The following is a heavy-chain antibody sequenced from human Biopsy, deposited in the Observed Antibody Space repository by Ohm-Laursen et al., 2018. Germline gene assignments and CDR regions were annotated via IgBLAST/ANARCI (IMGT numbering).Heavy chain of an antibody. CDR1: GDSIGSYP. D-gene: IGHD2-2*01. CDR2: IEYSDKT. J-gene: IGHJ4*02. V-gene: IGHV4-59*08. Sequence: GTLSLTCTVSGDSIGSYPWSWIRRPPGEGLEWIGYIEYSDKTYYNPSLESRVAFSVDTSKNQFSLRLMCVTAADTAVYYCARHRYCSSTSCSNSNYYFDFWGQGTLVTVSS. CDR3: ARHRYCSSTSCSNSNYYFDF.